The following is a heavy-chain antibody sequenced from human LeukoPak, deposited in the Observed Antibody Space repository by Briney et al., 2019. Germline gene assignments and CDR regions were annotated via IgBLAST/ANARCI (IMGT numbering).Heavy chain of an antibody. CDR1: GFTLSTYA. D-gene: IGHD1-26*01. V-gene: IGHV3-23*01. Sequence: GGSLGLSCAASGFTLSTYAMSWIRQAPGKGLEWVSSISGNSANTWYADSVRGRLTISRDNSKNTLWLQMNSLRVEDTAEYYCARDYGVRGLGGTPVDYWGQGTLVTVSS. CDR3: ARDYGVRGLGGTPVDY. J-gene: IGHJ4*02. CDR2: ISGNSANT.